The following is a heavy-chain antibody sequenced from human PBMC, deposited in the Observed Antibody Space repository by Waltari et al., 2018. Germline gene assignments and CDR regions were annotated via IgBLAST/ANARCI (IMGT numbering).Heavy chain of an antibody. CDR1: GFSLSTSGVG. CDR2: IYWDDDK. V-gene: IGHV2-5*02. J-gene: IGHJ4*02. D-gene: IGHD3-10*01. Sequence: QITLKESGPTLVKPTQTLTLTCTFSGFSLSTSGVGVGWIRQPPGKALEWLALIYWDDDKRYSPSLKSRLTITKYTAKNQVVLTMTNMDPVDTATYYCAHSLGWFGELLYLRTTPIFDYWGQGTLVTVSS. CDR3: AHSLGWFGELLYLRTTPIFDY.